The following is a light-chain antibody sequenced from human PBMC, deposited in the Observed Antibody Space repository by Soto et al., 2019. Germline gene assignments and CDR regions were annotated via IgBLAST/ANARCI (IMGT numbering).Light chain of an antibody. J-gene: IGKJ1*01. CDR3: QQYNNWPLT. Sequence: ERVMTQFPAILSVSPRERATLSCRASQSVTTNLARYQQKPGQAPRLLIYGASTRATGIPARFSGSGSGTEFTLTISGLQSEDFAVYYCQQYNNWPLTFGQGTKVDIK. CDR1: QSVTTN. CDR2: GAS. V-gene: IGKV3-15*01.